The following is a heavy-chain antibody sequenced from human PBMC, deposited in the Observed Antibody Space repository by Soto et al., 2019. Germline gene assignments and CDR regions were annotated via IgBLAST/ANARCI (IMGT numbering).Heavy chain of an antibody. CDR1: GVSITPYY. Sequence: SGTLSLTCTVSGVSITPYYWTWIRHPPGKGLEWIGYVYHTGNTYYNPSLKSRVTISLDTSKNQVSLRLKSVTAADTAVYYCEREQYNGKLWGQGTRVPV. CDR3: EREQYNGKL. V-gene: IGHV4-59*01. D-gene: IGHD1-20*01. CDR2: VYHTGNT. J-gene: IGHJ4*02.